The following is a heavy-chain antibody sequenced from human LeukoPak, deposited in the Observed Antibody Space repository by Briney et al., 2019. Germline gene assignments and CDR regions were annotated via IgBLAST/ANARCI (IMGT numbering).Heavy chain of an antibody. CDR3: ASVSYYDFWSGTPFDP. D-gene: IGHD3-3*01. CDR1: GFTFSSYA. Sequence: PGGSLRLSCAASGFTFSSYAMHWVRQAPGKGLEWVAVISYDGSNKYYADSVKGRFTISRDNSKNTLYPQMNSLRAEDTAVYYCASVSYYDFWSGTPFDPWGQGTLVTASS. V-gene: IGHV3-30-3*01. CDR2: ISYDGSNK. J-gene: IGHJ5*02.